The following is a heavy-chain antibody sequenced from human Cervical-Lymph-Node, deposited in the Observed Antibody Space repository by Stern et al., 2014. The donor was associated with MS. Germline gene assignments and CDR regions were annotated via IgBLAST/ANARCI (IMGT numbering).Heavy chain of an antibody. CDR2: FDTEHGET. J-gene: IGHJ6*02. Sequence: VQLVQSGAGVKKPGASVKVSCKVSGYTLSEISMHWVRQAPGKGLEWMGGFDTEHGETRYAQKFQGRVTMAEDRSTDTAYMELSSLRSEDTAVYYCATHRGRVTYYYGMDVWGQGTTVTVSS. CDR3: ATHRGRVTYYYGMDV. CDR1: GYTLSEIS. V-gene: IGHV1-24*01. D-gene: IGHD2-21*02.